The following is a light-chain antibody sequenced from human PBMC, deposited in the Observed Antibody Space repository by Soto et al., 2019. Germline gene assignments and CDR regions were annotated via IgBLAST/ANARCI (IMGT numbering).Light chain of an antibody. CDR3: QHYYTYPWT. CDR2: AAS. Sequence: AIRMTQSPSSLSASTGDRVTITCRASQDISDFLVWYQQKPGKAPKVLIHAASTLQGGVSSRFSGSRSGTDFTLTINSLQSEDFAKYYCQHYYTYPWTFGQGTKVEV. V-gene: IGKV1-8*01. CDR1: QDISDF. J-gene: IGKJ1*01.